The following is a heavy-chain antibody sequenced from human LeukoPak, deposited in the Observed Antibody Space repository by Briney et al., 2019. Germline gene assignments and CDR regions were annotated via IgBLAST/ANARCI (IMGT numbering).Heavy chain of an antibody. CDR3: ARGGARSYYYYYMDV. J-gene: IGHJ6*03. CDR1: GASISSGNYY. Sequence: SETLSLTCTVSGASISSGNYYWGWIRQPPGKGLEWLGSIYYSGDTYNNPPLKSRVTISVDTAKSQFSLKLSSVTAADTAVYYCARGGARSYYYYYMDVWGKGTTVTVSS. D-gene: IGHD1-26*01. V-gene: IGHV4-39*07. CDR2: IYYSGDT.